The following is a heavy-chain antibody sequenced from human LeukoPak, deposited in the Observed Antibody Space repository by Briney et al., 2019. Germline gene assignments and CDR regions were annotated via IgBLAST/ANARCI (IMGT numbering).Heavy chain of an antibody. CDR1: GGTFSSYA. CDR2: IIPIFGTA. Sequence: WASVEVSCKASGGTFSSYAISWVRQAPGQGLEWMGGIIPIFGTANYAQKFQGRVTITADESTSTAYMELSSLRSEDTAVYYCARMDPARGDYWGQGTLVTVSS. J-gene: IGHJ4*02. V-gene: IGHV1-69*13. D-gene: IGHD6-6*01. CDR3: ARMDPARGDY.